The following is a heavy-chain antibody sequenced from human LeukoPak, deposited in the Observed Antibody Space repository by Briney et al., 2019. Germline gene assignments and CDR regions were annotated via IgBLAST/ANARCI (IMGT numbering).Heavy chain of an antibody. CDR2: IKRDGSDK. D-gene: IGHD1-1*01. V-gene: IGHV3-7*01. Sequence: GGSLRLSCVASGFTFSSYWMTWVRQAPGKGLEWVANIKRDGSDKNYVDSVRGRFTISRDNAKNSLYLQMSSLRAEDTAVYYCARGGTGTGPIDYWGQGTLVTVSS. CDR3: ARGGTGTGPIDY. CDR1: GFTFSSYW. J-gene: IGHJ4*02.